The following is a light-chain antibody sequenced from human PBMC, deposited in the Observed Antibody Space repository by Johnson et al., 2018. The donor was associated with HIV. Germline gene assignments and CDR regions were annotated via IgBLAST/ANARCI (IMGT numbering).Light chain of an antibody. CDR3: GTWDSSLSAGEYV. V-gene: IGLV1-51*02. Sequence: QSVLTQPPSVSAAPGQKVTISCSGSSSNIENNYVSWYQQLPGTAPKVLIYENNKRPSGIPDRFSGSKSGTSATLDITGLQTGDEADYYCGTWDSSLSAGEYVFGTGPKVTVL. CDR1: SSNIENNY. CDR2: ENN. J-gene: IGLJ1*01.